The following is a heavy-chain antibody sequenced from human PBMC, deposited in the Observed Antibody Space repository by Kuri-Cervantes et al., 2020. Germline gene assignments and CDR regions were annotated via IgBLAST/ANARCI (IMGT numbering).Heavy chain of an antibody. J-gene: IGHJ3*02. V-gene: IGHV3-15*01. D-gene: IGHD3-22*01. CDR3: TTESFYYYDSSGYYAFDI. Sequence: GESLKISCAASGFTFSSYAMSWVRQAPGKGLEWVGRIKSKTDGGTTDYAAPVKGRFTISRDDSKNTLYLQMNSLKTEDTAVYYCTTESFYYYDSSGYYAFDIWGQGTMVTVSS. CDR2: IKSKTDGGTT. CDR1: GFTFSSYA.